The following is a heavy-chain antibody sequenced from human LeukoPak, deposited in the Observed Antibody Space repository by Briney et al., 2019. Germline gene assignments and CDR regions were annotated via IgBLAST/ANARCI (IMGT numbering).Heavy chain of an antibody. Sequence: GGSLRLSCAASGFTFSSYSMNWVRQAPGKGLEWVSSISSSSSYIYYADSVKGRFTISRDNAKNSLYLQMNSLRAEDTAVYYCARGGSGRQFDYWGQGTLSPSPQ. CDR2: ISSSSSYI. J-gene: IGHJ4*02. CDR3: ARGGSGRQFDY. D-gene: IGHD2-15*01. V-gene: IGHV3-21*01. CDR1: GFTFSSYS.